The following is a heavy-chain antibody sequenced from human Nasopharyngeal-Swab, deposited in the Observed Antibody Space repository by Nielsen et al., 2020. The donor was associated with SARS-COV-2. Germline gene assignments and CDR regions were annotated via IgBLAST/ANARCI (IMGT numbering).Heavy chain of an antibody. D-gene: IGHD4-17*01. Sequence: GGSLRLSCAASGFTFSSFGMHWVRKAQGKGLERVAFIAHDASNEYYGDSVKGRFSISRDSSKNTLYLQMDSLRGEETAVYYCARDAPAHYGAFYWGRGTLLTVSS. J-gene: IGHJ4*02. CDR2: IAHDASNE. V-gene: IGHV3-30*03. CDR1: GFTFSSFG. CDR3: ARDAPAHYGAFY.